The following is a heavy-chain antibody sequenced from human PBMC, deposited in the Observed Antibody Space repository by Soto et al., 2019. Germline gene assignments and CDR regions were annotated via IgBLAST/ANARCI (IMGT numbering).Heavy chain of an antibody. V-gene: IGHV3-15*07. Sequence: PGGSLRLSCAASGFTFSNAWMNWVRQAPGKGLEWVGRIKSKTDGGTTDYAAPVKGRFTISRDDSKNTLYLQMNSLKTEDTAVYYFTIVVVNFGGVIPSAAFDIWGQGTMVTVSS. CDR2: IKSKTDGGTT. D-gene: IGHD3-16*02. J-gene: IGHJ3*02. CDR1: GFTFSNAW. CDR3: TIVVVNFGGVIPSAAFDI.